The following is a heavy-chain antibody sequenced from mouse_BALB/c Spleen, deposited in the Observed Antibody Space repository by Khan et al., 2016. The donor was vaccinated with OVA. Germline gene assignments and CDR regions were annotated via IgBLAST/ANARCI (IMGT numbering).Heavy chain of an antibody. Sequence: QMQLEESGPEVVRPGVSVKISCKGSGYTFTDYATYGLKQSFAKSLVWIGIISTYNGNTNYNQKLKGQVTMTVAKSSSTAFMELARLTTEDAAIDYYARGDLLLQRRAMDYWGQGTSVTVSS. CDR1: GYTFTDYA. CDR3: ARGDLLLQRRAMDY. V-gene: IGHV1S137*01. D-gene: IGHD1-1*01. J-gene: IGHJ4*01. CDR2: ISTYNGNT.